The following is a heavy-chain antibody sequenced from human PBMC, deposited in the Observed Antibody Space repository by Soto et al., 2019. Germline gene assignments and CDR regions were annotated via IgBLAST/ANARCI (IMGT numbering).Heavy chain of an antibody. J-gene: IGHJ4*02. CDR2: ISYDGSNK. CDR3: AKDPMRTAVSATAGDYLDY. D-gene: IGHD6-19*01. V-gene: IGHV3-30*18. Sequence: GGSLRLSCAASGFTFTSYGMHWVRQAPGKGLEWVAVISYDGSNKYYADSVKGRFTISRDNSKNTLYVQMNSLRAEDTAIYYCAKDPMRTAVSATAGDYLDYWGEGT. CDR1: GFTFTSYG.